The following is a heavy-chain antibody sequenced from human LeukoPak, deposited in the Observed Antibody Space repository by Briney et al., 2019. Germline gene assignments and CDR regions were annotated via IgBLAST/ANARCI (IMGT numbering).Heavy chain of an antibody. V-gene: IGHV4-4*07. CDR1: GGSISSYY. CDR2: IYTSGST. Sequence: SSETLSLTCTVSGGSISSYYWSWIRQPAGKGLEWIGRIYTSGSTNYNPSLKSRVIMSVDTSKNQFSLKLSSVTAADTAVYYCARGGDYYDSSGYYSYYYMDVWGKGTTVTVSS. J-gene: IGHJ6*03. D-gene: IGHD3-22*01. CDR3: ARGGDYYDSSGYYSYYYMDV.